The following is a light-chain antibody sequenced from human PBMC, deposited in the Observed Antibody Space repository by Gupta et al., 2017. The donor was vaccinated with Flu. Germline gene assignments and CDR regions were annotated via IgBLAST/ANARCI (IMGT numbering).Light chain of an antibody. J-gene: IGKJ4*01. V-gene: IGKV3-20*01. Sequence: EIVLTQSPGTLSLSPGERATLSCRASQSVSSSYLYWYQQKPGQAPRVVIDGASSRATGIKDRVCGSGSATDFTLISSRRETEDFEVYDGQQYFRLTFGGGTKVEIK. CDR1: QSVSSSY. CDR2: GAS. CDR3: QQYFRLT.